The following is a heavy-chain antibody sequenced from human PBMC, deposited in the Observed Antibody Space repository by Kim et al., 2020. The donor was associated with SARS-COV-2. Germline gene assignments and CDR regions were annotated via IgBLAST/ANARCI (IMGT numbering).Heavy chain of an antibody. J-gene: IGHJ4*02. CDR1: GFTFSNAW. V-gene: IGHV3-15*01. CDR3: TTDWKADDYGDYEGTHSSIDY. Sequence: GGSLRLSCAASGFTFSNAWMSWVRQAPGKGLEWVGRIKSKTDGGTTDYAAPVKGRFTISRDDSKNTLYLQMNSLKTEDTAVYYCTTDWKADDYGDYEGTHSSIDYWGQGTLFTVSS. CDR2: IKSKTDGGTT. D-gene: IGHD4-17*01.